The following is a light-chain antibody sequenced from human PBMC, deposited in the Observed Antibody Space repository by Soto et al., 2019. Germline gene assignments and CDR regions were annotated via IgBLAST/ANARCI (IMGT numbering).Light chain of an antibody. CDR1: SSDVGGYNY. V-gene: IGLV2-8*01. J-gene: IGLJ2*01. Sequence: QSVLTQPPSASGSPGQSVTISCTGTSSDVGGYNYVSWYQQHPGKAPKLMIYEVSKRPSGVPDHLSGSKSGNTASLTVSGIQVEDEADYYCASYTGSYTLVFGGGTKLTVL. CDR2: EVS. CDR3: ASYTGSYTLV.